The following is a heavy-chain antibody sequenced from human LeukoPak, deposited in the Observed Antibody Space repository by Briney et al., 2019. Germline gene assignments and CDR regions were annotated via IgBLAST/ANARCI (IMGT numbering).Heavy chain of an antibody. J-gene: IGHJ4*02. V-gene: IGHV5-51*01. Sequence: GESLQISCKGSGYSFTSYWIGWVRQLPGKGLEWMGIIYPGDSDTRYSPSFQGQVTISADKSISTAYLQWSSLKASDTAMYSCARRPLDCSSTSCFDYWGQGTLVTVSS. CDR1: GYSFTSYW. CDR3: ARRPLDCSSTSCFDY. CDR2: IYPGDSDT. D-gene: IGHD2-2*01.